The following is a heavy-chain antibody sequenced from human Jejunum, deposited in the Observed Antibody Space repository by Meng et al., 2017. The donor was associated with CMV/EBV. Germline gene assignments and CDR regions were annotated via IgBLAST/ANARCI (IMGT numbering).Heavy chain of an antibody. CDR1: AGAISSSSYY. V-gene: IGHV4-39*07. Sequence: LACTVSAGAISSSSYYWDWLRRPPGKGLGWIGSIYCSGSTYYNPSLKGRIALSLDTSKNQFSLKLSSVTAADTAIYYCARDTAGALYWGQGTLVTVSS. D-gene: IGHD2-8*02. CDR3: ARDTAGALY. J-gene: IGHJ4*02. CDR2: IYCSGST.